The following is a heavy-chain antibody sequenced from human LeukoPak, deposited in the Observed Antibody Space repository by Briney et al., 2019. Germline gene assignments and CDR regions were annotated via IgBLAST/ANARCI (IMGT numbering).Heavy chain of an antibody. J-gene: IGHJ6*02. CDR3: ARDFRVEERTSYYYYGMDV. V-gene: IGHV1-2*02. CDR1: GYTFTGYY. Sequence: ASVKVSCKASGYTFTGYYMHWVRQAPGQGLEWMGWINPNSGGTNYAQKFQGRVTMTRDTSISTAYMELSRLRSDDTAVYYCARDFRVEERTSYYYYGMDVWGQGTTVTVSS. D-gene: IGHD2-2*01. CDR2: INPNSGGT.